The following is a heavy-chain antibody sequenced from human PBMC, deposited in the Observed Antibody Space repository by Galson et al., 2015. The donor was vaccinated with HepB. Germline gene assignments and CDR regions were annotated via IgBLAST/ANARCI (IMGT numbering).Heavy chain of an antibody. J-gene: IGHJ5*02. Sequence: SLRLSCAASGFTFSSSAIHWVRQTSGKGLEWVGRIGSKANNYVTAYAASVKGRFTISRDDSKNTAFLQMNTLKTEDTAVYYCARLGDPSGYSSAWGKGTLVTVSS. D-gene: IGHD6-25*01. CDR3: ARLGDPSGYSSA. CDR2: IGSKANNYVT. CDR1: GFTFSSSA. V-gene: IGHV3-73*01.